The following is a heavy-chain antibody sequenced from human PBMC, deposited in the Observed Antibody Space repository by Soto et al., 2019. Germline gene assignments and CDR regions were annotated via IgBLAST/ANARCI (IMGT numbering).Heavy chain of an antibody. Sequence: VQLVESGGDLVQPGGSLRLSCAASGFTVSINYMSWVRQAPGKGLEWVSLIYSSGGTYYADSVKGRFTISRDNSRNTLYLQMNGLRVEDTAVYYCAGVPNRGYWGQGTLVTVSP. J-gene: IGHJ4*02. CDR3: AGVPNRGY. CDR1: GFTVSINY. D-gene: IGHD3-10*01. V-gene: IGHV3-66*01. CDR2: IYSSGGT.